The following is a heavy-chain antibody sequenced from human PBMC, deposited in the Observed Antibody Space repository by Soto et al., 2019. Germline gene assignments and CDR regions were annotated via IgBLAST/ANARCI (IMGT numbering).Heavy chain of an antibody. CDR2: TSFSGYT. Sequence: QVQLQESGPGLVKPSQTLSLTCTVSGDSVSGGDSYWSWIRQPPGKALEWIGYTSFSGYTSYTPSLKSRVTISVDMSKSQFSLRLTSVTAADTAIYYCVRGGNPYHYATSGPGTFDTWGQGTLVSVSS. CDR3: VRGGNPYHYATSGPGTFDT. CDR1: GDSVSGGDSY. V-gene: IGHV4-30-4*01. J-gene: IGHJ5*02. D-gene: IGHD3-22*01.